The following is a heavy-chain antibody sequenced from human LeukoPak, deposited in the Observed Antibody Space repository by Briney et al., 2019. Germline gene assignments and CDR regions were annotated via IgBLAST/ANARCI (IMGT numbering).Heavy chain of an antibody. CDR3: ARGDDSSGYYGAFDI. CDR2: ISSSSSYI. V-gene: IGHV3-21*01. J-gene: IGHJ3*02. Sequence: GGSLRLSCAASGFTFSSYSMNWVRQAPGKGLEWVSSISSSSSYIYYADSVKGRFTISRGNAKNSLYLQMNSLGAEDTAVYYCARGDDSSGYYGAFDIWGQGTMVTVSS. CDR1: GFTFSSYS. D-gene: IGHD3-22*01.